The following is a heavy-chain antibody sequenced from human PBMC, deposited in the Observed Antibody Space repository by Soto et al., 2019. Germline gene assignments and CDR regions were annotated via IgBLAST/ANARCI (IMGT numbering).Heavy chain of an antibody. D-gene: IGHD1-1*01. Sequence: ELQLVASGGGLVQPGGSLRLSCAASGFTVSNNYVRWVRQAPGKGLEWVSLIFSNGDTRYAESVKGRFTSSRNSSSNTLYLQMDSRRVEDTAVYYCARDGTYNWVGGQGIHVNVSS. V-gene: IGHV3-66*01. CDR3: ARDGTYNWV. CDR1: GFTVSNNY. J-gene: IGHJ4*02. CDR2: IFSNGDT.